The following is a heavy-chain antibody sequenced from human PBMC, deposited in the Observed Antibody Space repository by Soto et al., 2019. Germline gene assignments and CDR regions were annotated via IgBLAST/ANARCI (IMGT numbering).Heavy chain of an antibody. CDR1: GFTFSSYS. J-gene: IGHJ3*02. CDR2: ISSSSSYI. Sequence: GGSLRLSCAASGFTFSSYSMNWVRQAPGKGLEWVSSISSSSSYIYYADSVKGRFTISRDNAKNSLYLQMNSLRAEDTAVYYCARDPRYCSSTSCYRGAFDIWAKGQWSPSPQ. V-gene: IGHV3-21*01. D-gene: IGHD2-2*02. CDR3: ARDPRYCSSTSCYRGAFDI.